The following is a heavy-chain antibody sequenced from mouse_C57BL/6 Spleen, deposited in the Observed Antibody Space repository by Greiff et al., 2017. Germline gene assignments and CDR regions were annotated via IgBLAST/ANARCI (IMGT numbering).Heavy chain of an antibody. CDR2: IDPSDSYT. D-gene: IGHD1-1*01. J-gene: IGHJ3*01. CDR3: ARWTTVGAY. CDR1: GYTFTSYW. Sequence: VQLQQPGAELVKPGASVKLSCKASGYTFTSYWMQWVKQRPGQGLEWIGEIDPSDSYTNYNQKFKGKATLTGDTSSSTAYMQLSRRTSEDSAVYDCARWTTVGAYWGQGTLVTVSA. V-gene: IGHV1-50*01.